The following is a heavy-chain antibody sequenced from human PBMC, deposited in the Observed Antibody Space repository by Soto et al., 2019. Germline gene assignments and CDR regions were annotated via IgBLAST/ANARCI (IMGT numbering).Heavy chain of an antibody. CDR3: ARVTLNCSGGSCYEVYAFDI. D-gene: IGHD2-15*01. CDR1: GFTFSSYG. Sequence: GGSLRLSCAASGFTFSSYGMHWVRQAPGKGLEWVAVIWYDGSNKYYADSVKGRFTISRDNSKNTLYLQMNSLRAEDTAVYYCARVTLNCSGGSCYEVYAFDIWGQGTMVTVSS. CDR2: IWYDGSNK. J-gene: IGHJ3*02. V-gene: IGHV3-33*01.